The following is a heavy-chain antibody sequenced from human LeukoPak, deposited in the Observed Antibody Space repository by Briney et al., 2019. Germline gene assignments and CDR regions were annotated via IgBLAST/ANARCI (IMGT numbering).Heavy chain of an antibody. Sequence: KPSETLSLTCAVYGGSFSGYYWSWIRQPPGKGLEWIGEINDSGSTNYNPSLKSRVTISVDTSKNQFSLKLSSVTAADTAVYYCARGRVPSSGWYGFFFGFDPWGQGTLVTVSS. CDR2: INDSGST. J-gene: IGHJ5*02. V-gene: IGHV4-34*01. D-gene: IGHD6-19*01. CDR1: GGSFSGYY. CDR3: ARGRVPSSGWYGFFFGFDP.